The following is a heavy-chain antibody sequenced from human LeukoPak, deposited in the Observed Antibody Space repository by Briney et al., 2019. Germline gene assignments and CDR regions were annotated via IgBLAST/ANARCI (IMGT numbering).Heavy chain of an antibody. CDR1: GYSFTTFH. CDR2: MDPKTGNT. D-gene: IGHD3/OR15-3a*01. CDR3: ARRGLVAGIYDLVYGFDI. V-gene: IGHV1-8*02. Sequence: ASVKVSCRAAGYSFTTFHINWVRQAPGQGPEWMGWMDPKTGNTGFPQKFQGRDTITQNSSISTVYMELNSLTSEDTAVYYCARRGLVAGIYDLVYGFDIWGQGTMVTVSS. J-gene: IGHJ3*02.